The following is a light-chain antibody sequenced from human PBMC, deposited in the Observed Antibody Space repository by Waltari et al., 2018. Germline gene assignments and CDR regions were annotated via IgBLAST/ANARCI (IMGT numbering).Light chain of an antibody. CDR3: GAWDGSLNIIL. CDR1: SSHIGRNY. J-gene: IGLJ7*01. V-gene: IGLV1-44*01. CDR2: DNN. Sequence: QSVLTQPPSVSGDPGQRVTISCVGDSSHIGRNYVHWYQQVPGTAPKLLIYDNNRRPSGISDRFSGSRSGTSASLTITGLQSGDEADYFCGAWDGSLNIILFGGGTRLTV.